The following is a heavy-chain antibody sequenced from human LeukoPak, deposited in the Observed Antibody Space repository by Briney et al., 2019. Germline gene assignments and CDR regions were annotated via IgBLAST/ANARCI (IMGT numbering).Heavy chain of an antibody. CDR3: ARHPYYDSSGYIEPDAFDI. CDR1: GGSISSYY. V-gene: IGHV4-59*08. J-gene: IGHJ3*02. Sequence: SETPSLTCTVSGGSISSYYWSWIRQPPGKGLEWIGYIYYSGSTNYNPSLKSRVTISVDTSKNQFSLKLSSVTAADTAVYYCARHPYYDSSGYIEPDAFDIWGQGTMVTVSS. CDR2: IYYSGST. D-gene: IGHD3-22*01.